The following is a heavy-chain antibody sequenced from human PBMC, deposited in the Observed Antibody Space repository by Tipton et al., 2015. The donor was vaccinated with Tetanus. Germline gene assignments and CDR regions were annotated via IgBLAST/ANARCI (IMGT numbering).Heavy chain of an antibody. J-gene: IGHJ4*02. Sequence: SLRLSCEVSGFSVSPYAMSWVRQTPGKGLEWVADFIERGETPYYADSVKGRFTISRDNSKNTLYLQMNSLSTEDTAVYYCARGMRYFDFWGQGTLVTVSS. CDR1: GFSVSPYA. CDR3: ARGMRYFDF. V-gene: IGHV3-23*01. CDR2: FIERGETP.